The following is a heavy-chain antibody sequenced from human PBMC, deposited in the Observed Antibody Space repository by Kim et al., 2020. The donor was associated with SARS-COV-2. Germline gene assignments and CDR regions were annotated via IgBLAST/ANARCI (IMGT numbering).Heavy chain of an antibody. J-gene: IGHJ5*02. Sequence: NEYAVDVKGRITINPDTSKNQLSLQLNSVTPEDTAVYYCARSMPGGWFDPWGQGTLVTVSS. CDR3: ARSMPGGWFDP. D-gene: IGHD2-2*01. V-gene: IGHV6-1*01. CDR2: N.